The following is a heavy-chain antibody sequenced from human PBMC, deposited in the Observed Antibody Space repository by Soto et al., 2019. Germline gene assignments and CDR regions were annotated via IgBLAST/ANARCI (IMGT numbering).Heavy chain of an antibody. CDR3: AKGFIVVVTVIRPDDAFDV. CDR2: ISGGGGST. V-gene: IGHV3-23*01. Sequence: ESGGGLVQPGGSLRLSCAASGFTFGNFGMNWVRQAPGKGLEWVSGISGGGGSTYYADSVKVRFTISRDPSKNTIFLEMNSLSAEDTAVYYCAKGFIVVVTVIRPDDAFDVWGQGTLVTVSS. J-gene: IGHJ3*01. CDR1: GFTFGNFG. D-gene: IGHD2-21*02.